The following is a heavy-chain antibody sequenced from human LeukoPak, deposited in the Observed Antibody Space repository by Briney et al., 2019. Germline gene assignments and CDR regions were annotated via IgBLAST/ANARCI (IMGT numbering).Heavy chain of an antibody. D-gene: IGHD3-9*01. CDR3: ARGPLDYDILTGYAAD. V-gene: IGHV4-59*01. J-gene: IGHJ4*02. CDR2: IYYSGST. CDR1: GGSISSYY. Sequence: SETLSLTCTVSGGSISSYYWSWIRQPPGKGLEWIGYIYYSGSTNYNPSLKSRVTISVDTSKNQFSLKLSSVTAADTAVYHCARGPLDYDILTGYAADWGQGTLVTVSS.